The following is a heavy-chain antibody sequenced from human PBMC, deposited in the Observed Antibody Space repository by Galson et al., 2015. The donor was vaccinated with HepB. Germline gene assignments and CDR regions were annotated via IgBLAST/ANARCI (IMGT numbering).Heavy chain of an antibody. Sequence: SLRLSCAASGFTFSSYWMHWVRQAPGKGLVWVSRINSDGSSTSYADSVKGRFTISRDNAKNTLYLQMNSLRAEDTAVYYCARVRGGRTYYFDYWGQGTLVTVSS. CDR2: INSDGSST. V-gene: IGHV3-74*01. CDR3: ARVRGGRTYYFDY. J-gene: IGHJ4*02. D-gene: IGHD2-15*01. CDR1: GFTFSSYW.